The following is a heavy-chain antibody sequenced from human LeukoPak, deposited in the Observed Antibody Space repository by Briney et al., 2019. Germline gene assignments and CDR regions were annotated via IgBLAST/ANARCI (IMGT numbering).Heavy chain of an antibody. Sequence: GESLKISCKGSAYNFSSFWISWVRQMPGKGLEWMGSIGPSDSYNKNSPSFQGHVTISADKSISTAYLPWSSMRSSDTAMYYCARTISSWYSGIDYWGQGTLVAVSS. V-gene: IGHV5-10-1*01. CDR2: IGPSDSYN. CDR3: ARTISSWYSGIDY. CDR1: AYNFSSFW. D-gene: IGHD6-13*01. J-gene: IGHJ4*02.